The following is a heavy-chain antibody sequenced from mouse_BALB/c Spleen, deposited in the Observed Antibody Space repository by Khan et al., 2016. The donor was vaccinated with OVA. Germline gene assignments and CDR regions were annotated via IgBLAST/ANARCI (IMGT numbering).Heavy chain of an antibody. V-gene: IGHV1-80*01. D-gene: IGHD1-1*01. CDR1: GYAFSNYW. Sequence: QVQLQQSGAELVRPGSSVKISCKAAGYAFSNYWMNWVKQRPGQGLEWIGQIYPGEGNTNYNGKFKDKATLTADKSSSTVYMHLNSLTSEDSAVYFCAREGYCGTRRAWFAYWGQGTLVTVSA. J-gene: IGHJ3*01. CDR3: AREGYCGTRRAWFAY. CDR2: IYPGEGNT.